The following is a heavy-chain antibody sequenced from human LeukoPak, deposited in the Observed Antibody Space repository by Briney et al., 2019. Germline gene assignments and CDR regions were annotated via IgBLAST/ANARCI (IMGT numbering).Heavy chain of an antibody. Sequence: SETLSLTCTVSGGSISGSIYYWGWIRQPPGKGLEWIGSIYYSGSTYYNPSLKSRVTISVDTSKNQFSLKLSSVTAADTAVYYCARASRYSSGWYLNYWGQGTLVTVSS. CDR1: GGSISGSIYY. V-gene: IGHV4-39*01. CDR3: ARASRYSSGWYLNY. J-gene: IGHJ4*02. CDR2: IYYSGST. D-gene: IGHD6-19*01.